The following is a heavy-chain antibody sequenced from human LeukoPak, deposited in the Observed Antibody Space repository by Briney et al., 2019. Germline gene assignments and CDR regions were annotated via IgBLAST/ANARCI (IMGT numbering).Heavy chain of an antibody. J-gene: IGHJ4*02. V-gene: IGHV3-33*01. CDR2: IWYDGSNK. Sequence: GGSLRLSCAASGFTLSSYGMHWVRQAPGKGLEWVAVIWYDGSNKYYADSVKGRFTISRDNSKNTLYLQMNSLRAEDTAVYYCARGQVIQYYFDYWGQGTLVTVSS. CDR3: ARGQVIQYYFDY. D-gene: IGHD2/OR15-2a*01. CDR1: GFTLSSYG.